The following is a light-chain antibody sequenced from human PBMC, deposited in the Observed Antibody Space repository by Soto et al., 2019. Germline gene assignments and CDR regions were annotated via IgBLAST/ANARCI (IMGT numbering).Light chain of an antibody. J-gene: IGKJ1*01. CDR1: QSVSSSY. V-gene: IGKV3-20*01. CDR2: AAS. Sequence: EIVLAQSPVTLSLSPGERASLSCRASQSVSSSYLAWYQQKPGQAPRLLIYAASSRATGIPDRFSGSGSGTDFTLTISRLESEDFAVYYCQQYGSSPPWTFGQGTKV. CDR3: QQYGSSPPWT.